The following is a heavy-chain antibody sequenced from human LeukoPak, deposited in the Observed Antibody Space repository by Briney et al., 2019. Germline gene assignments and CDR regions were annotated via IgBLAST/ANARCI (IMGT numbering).Heavy chain of an antibody. CDR3: ARAFYDSLPSNYCLDY. J-gene: IGHJ4*02. D-gene: IGHD3-9*01. CDR2: INPNSGGT. V-gene: IGHV1-2*02. Sequence: ASVKVSCKTSGYTFTGYYMNWVRKAPGQGPEWMGWINPNSGGTNLAQRFQGRVSMTRDTSISTVYMELSSLRSDDTAVYYCARAFYDSLPSNYCLDYWGQGTLLTVSS. CDR1: GYTFTGYY.